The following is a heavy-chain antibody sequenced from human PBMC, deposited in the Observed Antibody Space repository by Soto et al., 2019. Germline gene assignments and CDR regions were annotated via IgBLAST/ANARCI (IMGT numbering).Heavy chain of an antibody. CDR2: LYYGGTT. CDR1: GGSVSSSTAF. CDR3: ARPPDISRGYQGLDV. Sequence: PSETLSLTCSVSGGSVSSSTAFWGWVRQPPGKGLEWIVSLYYGGTTYYNPSLKSRVTISVDPSKNQFSLRRVSVTAADTGVYYCARPPDISRGYQGLDVWGQGTTVPASS. D-gene: IGHD5-12*01. J-gene: IGHJ6*02. V-gene: IGHV4-39*01.